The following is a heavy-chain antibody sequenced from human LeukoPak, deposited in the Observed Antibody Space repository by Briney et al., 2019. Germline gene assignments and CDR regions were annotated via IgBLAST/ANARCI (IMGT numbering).Heavy chain of an antibody. CDR2: ISSSSSYI. J-gene: IGHJ4*02. CDR1: GFTFSSYS. V-gene: IGHV3-21*01. CDR3: ATAAGVAGTVDYFDY. D-gene: IGHD6-19*01. Sequence: GESLRLSCAASGFTFSSYSMNWVRQAPGKGLEWVSSISSSSSYIYYADSAKGRFTISRDNAKNSLYLQMNSLRAEDTAVYYCATAAGVAGTVDYFDYWGQGTLVTVSS.